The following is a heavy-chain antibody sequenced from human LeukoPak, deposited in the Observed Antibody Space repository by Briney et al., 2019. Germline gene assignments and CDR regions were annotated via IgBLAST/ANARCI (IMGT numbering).Heavy chain of an antibody. Sequence: PGGSLRLSCAASGLTVSSNYMSWVRQAPGKGLEWVSVIYSGGSTYYADSVKGRFTISRDNSKNTLFLQMNSLRAEDTAVYYCAREGLHLSPPHYYFDYWGQGTLVTVSS. CDR2: IYSGGST. V-gene: IGHV3-53*01. CDR1: GLTVSSNY. CDR3: AREGLHLSPPHYYFDY. D-gene: IGHD3-16*02. J-gene: IGHJ4*02.